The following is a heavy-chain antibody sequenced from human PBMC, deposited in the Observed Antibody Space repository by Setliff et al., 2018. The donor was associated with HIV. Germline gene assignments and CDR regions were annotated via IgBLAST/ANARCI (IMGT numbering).Heavy chain of an antibody. Sequence: ASVKVSCKASGYSFSSYGFSWVRQAPGQGLEWMGWISAYNGDTHYAQKLQGRVTLATDTSTSTAYMDLRSLTSDDTGVYYCARSVPAAGYPLDMWGQGTMFTVSS. J-gene: IGHJ3*02. CDR1: GYSFSSYG. V-gene: IGHV1-18*01. CDR2: ISAYNGDT. D-gene: IGHD6-13*01. CDR3: ARSVPAAGYPLDM.